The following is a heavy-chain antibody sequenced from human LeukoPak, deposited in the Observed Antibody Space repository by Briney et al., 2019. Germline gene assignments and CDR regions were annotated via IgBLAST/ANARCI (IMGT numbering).Heavy chain of an antibody. Sequence: SETLSLTCTVSGDSISSGTYYWGWIRQPPGKGLEWIGSISYSGSTYYNPSLKSRVTMSRDTSKNQFSLKLTSVTAAETAVYYCARHHSLGFDPSGHGTLVTVSS. J-gene: IGHJ5*02. CDR2: ISYSGST. V-gene: IGHV4-39*01. D-gene: IGHD3-16*01. CDR3: ARHHSLGFDP. CDR1: GDSISSGTYY.